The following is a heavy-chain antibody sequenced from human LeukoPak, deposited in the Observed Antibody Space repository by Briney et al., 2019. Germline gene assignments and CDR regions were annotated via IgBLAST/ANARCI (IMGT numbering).Heavy chain of an antibody. CDR2: TSNSGSAI. Sequence: GGSLRLSCAASGFTFSDYYMSWIRQAPGKGLEWLSYTSNSGSAISYADSVKGRFTTSRDNAKNSLYLQMNSLRAEDTAVYYCARVRGVYASDYWGQGTLVTVSS. J-gene: IGHJ4*02. CDR1: GFTFSDYY. V-gene: IGHV3-11*04. CDR3: ARVRGVYASDY. D-gene: IGHD2-8*01.